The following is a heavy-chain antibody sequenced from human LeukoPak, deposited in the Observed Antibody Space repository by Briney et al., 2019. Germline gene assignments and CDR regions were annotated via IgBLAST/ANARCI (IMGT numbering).Heavy chain of an antibody. V-gene: IGHV3-48*02. CDR2: ISRSSTTI. CDR3: ARAGYGGTFRNFDY. D-gene: IGHD4-23*01. CDR1: GFTFSSYS. Sequence: AGGSLRLSCAASGFTFSSYSMNWVRQAPGKGLEWGSSISRSSTTIYYADSVKGRFTISRDNAKNSLYLQMNSLRDEDTAVYYCARAGYGGTFRNFDYWGQGTLVTVSS. J-gene: IGHJ4*02.